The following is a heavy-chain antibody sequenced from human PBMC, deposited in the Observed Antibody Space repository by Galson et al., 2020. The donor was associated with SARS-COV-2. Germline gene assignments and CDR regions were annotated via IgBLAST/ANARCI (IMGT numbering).Heavy chain of an antibody. CDR1: GFTFDDYA. CDR3: AKGLSAMAMITFGGVIAPFDY. D-gene: IGHD3-16*02. V-gene: IGHV3-43D*03. CDR2: ISWDGGST. Sequence: GESLKISCAASGFTFDDYAIHWVRQAPGKGLEWVSLISWDGGSTYYADSVKGRFTISRDNSKNSLYLQMNSLRAEDTALYYCAKGLSAMAMITFGGVIAPFDYWGQGTLVTVSS. J-gene: IGHJ4*02.